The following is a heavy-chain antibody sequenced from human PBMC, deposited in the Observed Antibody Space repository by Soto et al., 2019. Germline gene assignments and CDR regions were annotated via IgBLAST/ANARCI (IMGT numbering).Heavy chain of an antibody. CDR1: GFTFSSYS. J-gene: IGHJ4*02. CDR2: ISSSSSYI. D-gene: IGHD3-3*01. Sequence: GGSLRLSCAASGFTFSSYSMNWVRQAPGKGLEWVSSISSSSSYIYYADSVKGRFTISRDNAKNSLYLQMNSLRAEDTAVYYCASNGPGPEWLLRENARFDYWGQGTLVTVSS. V-gene: IGHV3-21*01. CDR3: ASNGPGPEWLLRENARFDY.